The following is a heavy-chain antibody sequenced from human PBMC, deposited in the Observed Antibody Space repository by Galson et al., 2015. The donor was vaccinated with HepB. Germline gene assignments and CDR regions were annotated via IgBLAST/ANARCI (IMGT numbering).Heavy chain of an antibody. CDR1: GGSISSGSYY. Sequence: TLSLTCTVSGGSISSGSYYWSWIRQPAGKGLEWIGRIYTSGSTNYNPSLKSRVTMSVDTSKNQFSLKLSSVTAADTAVYYCARGWQLVSNYYYYMDVWGKGTTVTVSS. V-gene: IGHV4-61*02. D-gene: IGHD6-6*01. J-gene: IGHJ6*03. CDR3: ARGWQLVSNYYYYMDV. CDR2: IYTSGST.